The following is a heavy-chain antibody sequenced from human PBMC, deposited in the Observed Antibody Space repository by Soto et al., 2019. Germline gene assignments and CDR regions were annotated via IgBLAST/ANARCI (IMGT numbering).Heavy chain of an antibody. J-gene: IGHJ4*02. CDR3: ARAYQLTYYFDD. D-gene: IGHD3-9*01. CDR2: ISDDGSKT. V-gene: IGHV3-30*14. CDR1: RFTFSTTA. Sequence: GGSLRLSCVGLRFTFSTTAMQWVRQAPGKGLEWVTVISDDGSKTYYADSVKGRFSVSRDDSTNMVFLQMSSLRSEDTAVYHYARAYQLTYYFDDWGPGTPVTVSS.